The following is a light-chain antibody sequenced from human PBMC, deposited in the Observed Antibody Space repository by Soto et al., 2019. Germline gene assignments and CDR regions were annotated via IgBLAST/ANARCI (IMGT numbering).Light chain of an antibody. Sequence: DIQMTQSPSSLSASVGDRVTISCRASQGIGNFLAWYQQKPGTVPKLLIHGASTLQSGVPSRFSGSGSGTDFTLTISSLQPEDVATYYCQKYDSAPTFGPGTKVDIK. J-gene: IGKJ1*01. CDR1: QGIGNF. V-gene: IGKV1-27*01. CDR3: QKYDSAPT. CDR2: GAS.